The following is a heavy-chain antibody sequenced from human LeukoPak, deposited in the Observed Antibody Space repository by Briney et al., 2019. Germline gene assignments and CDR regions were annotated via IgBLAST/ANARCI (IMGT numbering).Heavy chain of an antibody. J-gene: IGHJ4*02. CDR2: IHYSGTT. V-gene: IGHV4-59*08. CDR3: ARRSRSGWNYDY. CDR1: GGSINSYY. Sequence: PSETLSLTCSVSGGSINSYYWSWIRQPPGKGLEWIGYIHYSGTTNYNPSLKSRVTISVDTSKNQSSLKLSSVTAADAAVYYCARRSRSGWNYDYWGQGTLVTVSS. D-gene: IGHD6-19*01.